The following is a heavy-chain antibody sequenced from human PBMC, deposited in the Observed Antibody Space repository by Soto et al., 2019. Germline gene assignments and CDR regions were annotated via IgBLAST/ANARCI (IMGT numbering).Heavy chain of an antibody. J-gene: IGHJ5*01. CDR2: ISDDSSRT. CDR1: GFTFSSFE. V-gene: IGHV3-23*01. D-gene: IGHD3-16*01. CDR3: VKGGWLDF. Sequence: EVQLLESGGGLVQPGGSLRLSCAASGFTFSSFEMSWVRQAPGRGLEWVSFISDDSSRTYYADAVKGRFTISRDNSKHTVYLQMNSVTAEDTAVYACVKGGWLDFWGQGPLVTVSS.